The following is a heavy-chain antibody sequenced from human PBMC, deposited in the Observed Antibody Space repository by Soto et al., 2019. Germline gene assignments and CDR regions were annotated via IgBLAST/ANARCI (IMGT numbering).Heavy chain of an antibody. V-gene: IGHV1-3*01. CDR2: INAGNGNT. CDR1: GYTFTSYA. CDR3: ARVPRLYSSGWYSNYFDY. D-gene: IGHD6-19*01. Sequence: ASVKVSCKASGYTFTSYAMHWVRQAPGQRLEWMGWINAGNGNTKYSQKFQGRVTITRDTSASTAYMELSSLRPEDTAVYYCARVPRLYSSGWYSNYFDYWGQGTLVTVSS. J-gene: IGHJ4*02.